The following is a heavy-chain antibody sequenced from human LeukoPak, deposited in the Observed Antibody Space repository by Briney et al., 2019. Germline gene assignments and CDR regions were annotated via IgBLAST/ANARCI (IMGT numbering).Heavy chain of an antibody. CDR2: INPSGGST. CDR3: ARRGSGHHPSDAFDI. CDR1: GYTLTSYY. V-gene: IGHV1-46*01. J-gene: IGHJ3*02. D-gene: IGHD2-15*01. Sequence: ASVKVSCKASGYTLTSYYMHWVRQAPGQGLEWMGIINPSGGSTSYAQKFQGRVTMTRDTSTSTVYMELSSLRSEDTAVYYCARRGSGHHPSDAFDIWGQGTMVTVSS.